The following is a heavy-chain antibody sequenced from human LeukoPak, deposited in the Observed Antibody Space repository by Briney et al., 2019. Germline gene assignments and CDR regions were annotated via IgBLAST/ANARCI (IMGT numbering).Heavy chain of an antibody. V-gene: IGHV4-61*02. CDR2: IYTSGST. J-gene: IGHJ4*02. CDR3: ARGVPDYGNFYFDY. Sequence: SETLSLTCTVSGGSISSGSYYWSWIRQPAGKGLEWIGRIYTSGSTNYNPSLKSRVTISLDTSKTQFSLKLDSVTAADTAVYHCARGVPDYGNFYFDYWGQGTLVAVSS. D-gene: IGHD4-11*01. CDR1: GGSISSGSYY.